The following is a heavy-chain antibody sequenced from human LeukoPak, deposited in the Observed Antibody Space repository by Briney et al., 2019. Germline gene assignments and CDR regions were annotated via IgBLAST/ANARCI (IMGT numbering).Heavy chain of an antibody. D-gene: IGHD3-10*01. V-gene: IGHV1-2*02. J-gene: IGHJ6*03. CDR2: INPNSGGT. CDR1: GYTFTGYY. Sequence: ASVKVSCKASGYTFTGYYMHWVRQAPGQGLEWMGWINPNSGGTYYAQKFQGRVTMTSDTSISTAYMELSRLRSDNTAVYYCARTNYGSGSSYYYYYYMDVWGKGTTVTISS. CDR3: ARTNYGSGSSYYYYYYMDV.